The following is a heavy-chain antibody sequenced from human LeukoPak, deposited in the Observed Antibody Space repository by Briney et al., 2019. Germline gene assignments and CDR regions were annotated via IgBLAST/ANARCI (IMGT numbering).Heavy chain of an antibody. D-gene: IGHD4-17*01. CDR2: ISGYNGNT. V-gene: IGHV1-18*01. J-gene: IGHJ4*01. CDR1: GYTFTSYG. Sequence: ASAKVSCKASGYTFTSYGISWVRQAPGQGLEWMGWISGYNGNTNYAQKFQGRVTMTTDTSTRTADMELRSLRSDDTAVYYCARSDDYGDYKNDYWGQGTLVTVSS. CDR3: ARSDDYGDYKNDY.